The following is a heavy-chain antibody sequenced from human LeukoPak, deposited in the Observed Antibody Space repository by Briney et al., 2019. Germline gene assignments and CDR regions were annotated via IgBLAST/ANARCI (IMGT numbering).Heavy chain of an antibody. CDR3: AARTVGATTGVY. CDR1: GGSISSYY. Sequence: SETLSLTCTVSGGSISSYYWSWIRQPPGKGLERIGYIYYSGSTNYNPSLKSRVTISVDTSKNQFSLKLSSVTAADTAVYYCAARTVGATTGVYWGQGTLVTVSS. CDR2: IYYSGST. V-gene: IGHV4-59*01. J-gene: IGHJ4*02. D-gene: IGHD1-26*01.